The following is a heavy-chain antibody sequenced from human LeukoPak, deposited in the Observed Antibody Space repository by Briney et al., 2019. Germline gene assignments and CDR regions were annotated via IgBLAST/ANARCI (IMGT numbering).Heavy chain of an antibody. V-gene: IGHV5-51*01. Sequence: GESLKISCKGSGYSFTNYWIGWVRQMPGKGLEWMGIIFPGDSHTRYSPSFQGQVTMSADKSISTAYLQWSSLRASDTAMYYCARSSVNWFDPWGQGTPVTVSS. CDR2: IFPGDSHT. J-gene: IGHJ5*02. CDR3: ARSSVNWFDP. CDR1: GYSFTNYW. D-gene: IGHD3-3*01.